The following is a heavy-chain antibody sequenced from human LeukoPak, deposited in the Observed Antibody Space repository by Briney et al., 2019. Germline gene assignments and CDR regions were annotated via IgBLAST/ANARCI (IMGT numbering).Heavy chain of an antibody. Sequence: GGSLRLSCAASGFTFSSYSMNWVRQAPGKGLEWVSSISSSSSYIYYADSVKGRFTISRDNSKNTLYLQMNSLRAEDTAVYYCAKDQVGLGYCSSTSCYDYYYYMDVWGKGTTVTVSS. CDR1: GFTFSSYS. V-gene: IGHV3-21*01. D-gene: IGHD2-2*01. CDR3: AKDQVGLGYCSSTSCYDYYYYMDV. J-gene: IGHJ6*03. CDR2: ISSSSSYI.